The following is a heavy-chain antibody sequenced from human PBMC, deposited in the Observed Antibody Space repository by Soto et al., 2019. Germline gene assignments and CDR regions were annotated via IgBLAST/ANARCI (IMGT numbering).Heavy chain of an antibody. CDR1: GYTLAELS. J-gene: IGHJ5*02. D-gene: IGHD3-10*01. V-gene: IGHV1-24*01. CDR2: FDPEDGET. Sequence: ASVKVSCKVSGYTLAELSMHWLRQAPGKGLEWMGGFDPEDGETIYAQKFQGRVTMTEDTSTDTAYMELISLRSEDTAVYYCATVGLYYYGSGRSNWFDPWGQGTLVPVSS. CDR3: ATVGLYYYGSGRSNWFDP.